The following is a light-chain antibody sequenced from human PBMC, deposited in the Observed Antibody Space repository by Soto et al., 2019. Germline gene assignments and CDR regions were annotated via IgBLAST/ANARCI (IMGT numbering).Light chain of an antibody. J-gene: IGLJ1*01. Sequence: QSALTQPISVSGSPGQSITISCTGNSNDIGSYDYVCWYQQHPGKAPRLLIHGVHNRSPGISGRFSASKSGLTASLTISGLQAEDEADYDCTADPDNRAYLLAPETKVTVL. CDR2: GVH. V-gene: IGLV2-14*01. CDR3: TADPDNRAYL. CDR1: SNDIGSYDY.